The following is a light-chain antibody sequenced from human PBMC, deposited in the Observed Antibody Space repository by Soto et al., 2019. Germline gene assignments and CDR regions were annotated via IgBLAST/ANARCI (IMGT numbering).Light chain of an antibody. CDR1: QSVTTY. Sequence: ETVLTQSPATLSLSPGESATLSCRASQSVTTYLAWYQQKPDQAPRLLIYDASVRATGIPARFSASGSGTDFTLTISSLEPEDFAVYYCQQRSNWPPEITFGQGTRLEIK. J-gene: IGKJ5*01. CDR2: DAS. V-gene: IGKV3-11*01. CDR3: QQRSNWPPEIT.